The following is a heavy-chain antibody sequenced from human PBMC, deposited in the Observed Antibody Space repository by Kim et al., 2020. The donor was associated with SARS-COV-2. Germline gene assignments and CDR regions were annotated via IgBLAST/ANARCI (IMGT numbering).Heavy chain of an antibody. CDR3: ARRTESGGFDY. V-gene: IGHV5-51*01. D-gene: IGHD3-10*01. J-gene: IGHJ4*02. Sequence: RYSPSFQGQVTISAEKSISTAYLQWSSLKASDTDMYYCARRTESGGFDYWGQGTLVTVSS.